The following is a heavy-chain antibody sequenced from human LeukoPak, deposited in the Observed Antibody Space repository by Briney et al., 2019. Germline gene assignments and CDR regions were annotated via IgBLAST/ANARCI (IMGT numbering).Heavy chain of an antibody. J-gene: IGHJ6*03. CDR2: STGSGRTT. D-gene: IGHD6-13*01. Sequence: GGSLRLSCAASGFTFSSYSMNWVRQAPGKGLEWVSASTGSGRTTYYADSVMGRFTISRDNAKNSLYLQMNSLRAEDTAVYYCARDRSIAAAGKGGYYYYYYMDVWGKGTTVTVSS. V-gene: IGHV3-21*01. CDR1: GFTFSSYS. CDR3: ARDRSIAAAGKGGYYYYYYMDV.